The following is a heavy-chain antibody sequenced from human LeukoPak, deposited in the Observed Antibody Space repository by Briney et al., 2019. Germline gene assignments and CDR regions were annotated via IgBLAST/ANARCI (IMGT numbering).Heavy chain of an antibody. V-gene: IGHV3-23*01. J-gene: IGHJ4*02. CDR3: AKGTPRIAAAGNLLDY. Sequence: GGSLRLSCAASGFTFSGYAMSWVRQAPGKGLEWVSAISGSGGSTYYADSVKGRFTISRDNSKNTLYLQMNSLRAEDTAVYYCAKGTPRIAAAGNLLDYWGQGTLVTVSS. CDR1: GFTFSGYA. D-gene: IGHD6-13*01. CDR2: ISGSGGST.